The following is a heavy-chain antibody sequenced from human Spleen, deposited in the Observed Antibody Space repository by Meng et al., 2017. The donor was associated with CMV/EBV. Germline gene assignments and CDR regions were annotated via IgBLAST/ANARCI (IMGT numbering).Heavy chain of an antibody. Sequence: CSSYSMNWVRQAPGKGLEWVSSISSSSSYIYYADSVKGRFTISRDNAKNSLYLQMNSLRAEDTAVYYCARDSYQLPPLTYYYGMDVWGQGTTVTVSS. CDR2: ISSSSSYI. CDR1: CSSYS. D-gene: IGHD2-2*01. V-gene: IGHV3-21*01. J-gene: IGHJ6*02. CDR3: ARDSYQLPPLTYYYGMDV.